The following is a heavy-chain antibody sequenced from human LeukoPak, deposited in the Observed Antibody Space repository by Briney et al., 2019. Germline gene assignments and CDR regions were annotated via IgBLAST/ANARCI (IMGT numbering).Heavy chain of an antibody. V-gene: IGHV3-7*01. CDR3: ARDPAYGALDI. Sequence: PVGSLRLSCEASGFTFSNSYMSWVRQAPGKGLEWVAIINPDGSQGSYVDSVKGRFAISRDNALNSLFLQMNSLSAEDTAVYYCARDPAYGALDIWGQGTTVTVSS. CDR1: GFTFSNSY. J-gene: IGHJ3*02. D-gene: IGHD2-21*01. CDR2: INPDGSQG.